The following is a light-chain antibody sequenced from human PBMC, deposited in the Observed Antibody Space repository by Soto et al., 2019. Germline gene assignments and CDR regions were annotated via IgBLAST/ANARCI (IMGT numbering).Light chain of an antibody. J-gene: IGLJ2*01. V-gene: IGLV2-8*01. Sequence: QSALTQPPSASGSLGQSVTISCTGFSNNYVSWYQQHPDKAPKLMIYEVTKRPSGVPDRFSGSKSGDTASLTVSGLQAEDEADYYCNSYAGNNKILFGGGTKLTV. CDR3: NSYAGNNKIL. CDR1: SNNY. CDR2: EVT.